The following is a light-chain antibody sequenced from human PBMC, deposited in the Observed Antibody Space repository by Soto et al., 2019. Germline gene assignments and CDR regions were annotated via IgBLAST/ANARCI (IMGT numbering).Light chain of an antibody. J-gene: IGLJ1*01. CDR2: DVN. CDR3: CSFGKFSTPYFV. CDR1: SSDVGGYNF. Sequence: QSALTQPRSVSGSPGQSVTISCTGTSSDVGGYNFVSWYQQHPGKAPKLIIYDVNKRPSGVPDRFSGSKSGNMASLTISGLQADDEADYYCCSFGKFSTPYFVLGTGTKLTVL. V-gene: IGLV2-11*01.